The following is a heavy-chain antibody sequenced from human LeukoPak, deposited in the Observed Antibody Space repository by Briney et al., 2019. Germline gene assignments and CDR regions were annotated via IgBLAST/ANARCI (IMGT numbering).Heavy chain of an antibody. CDR3: ARLSPHNYFDY. J-gene: IGHJ4*02. Sequence: SETLSLTCTVSGGSISSYYWSWIRQPPGKGLEWIGYIYYSGSTNYNPSLKSRVTISVDTSKNQFSLKLSSVTAADTAAYYCARLSPHNYFDYWGQGTLVTVSS. CDR2: IYYSGST. V-gene: IGHV4-59*08. CDR1: GGSISSYY.